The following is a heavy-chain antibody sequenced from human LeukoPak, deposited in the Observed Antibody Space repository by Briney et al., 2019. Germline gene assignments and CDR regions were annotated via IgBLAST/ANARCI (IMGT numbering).Heavy chain of an antibody. D-gene: IGHD1-26*01. Sequence: SQTLSLTCTVSGGSINSGSYYWSWIRQPAGTGLEWIGHIYTTGSISYNPSLKSRVTISLDTSKNQFSLKLISVTAADTAVYYCARGQGATVPQVGKNWFDPWGQGTRVIVSS. CDR1: GGSINSGSYY. V-gene: IGHV4-61*09. CDR2: IYTTGSI. CDR3: ARGQGATVPQVGKNWFDP. J-gene: IGHJ5*02.